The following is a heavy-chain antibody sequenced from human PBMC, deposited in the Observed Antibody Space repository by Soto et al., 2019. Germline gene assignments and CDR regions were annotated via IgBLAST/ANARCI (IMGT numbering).Heavy chain of an antibody. J-gene: IGHJ1*01. CDR2: ISWNSGSI. CDR3: AKDWGGGSLLRFQH. V-gene: IGHV3-9*01. Sequence: EVQLVESGGGLVQPGRSLRLSCAASGFTFDDYAMHWVRQAPGKGLGWVSGISWNSGSIGYADSVKGRFTISRDNAKNSLYLQMNSLRAEDTALYYCAKDWGGGSLLRFQHWGQGTLVTVSS. CDR1: GFTFDDYA. D-gene: IGHD2-15*01.